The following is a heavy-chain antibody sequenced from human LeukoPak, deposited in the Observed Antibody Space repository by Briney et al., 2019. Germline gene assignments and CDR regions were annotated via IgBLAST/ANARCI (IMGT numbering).Heavy chain of an antibody. Sequence: GGSLRLSCVVAGFTFNHYGMHWVRQAAGKGLEWVAVIWSDGTNSYYADSVKGRFTISRVDYENTVYLQMNSLRPEDTAVYYCARDAQRGFDYSNSLRYWGQGTPVIVST. CDR2: IWSDGTNS. CDR1: GFTFNHYG. V-gene: IGHV3-33*01. CDR3: ARDAQRGFDYSNSLRY. D-gene: IGHD4-11*01. J-gene: IGHJ4*02.